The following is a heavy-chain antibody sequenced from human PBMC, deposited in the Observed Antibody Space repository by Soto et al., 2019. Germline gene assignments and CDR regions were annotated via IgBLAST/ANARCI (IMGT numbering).Heavy chain of an antibody. CDR2: MNPDSGYT. CDR1: GYTFSTYD. CDR3: ARGRMGAAQFSNPSAYPSAFDP. J-gene: IGHJ5*02. V-gene: IGHV1-8*01. Sequence: QVHLVQSGAEVRKPGASVKVSCKTSGYTFSTYDINWVRQASGQGREWFGWMNPDSGYTGYGRKFLNRVPLTRNTSPGTSYMALTSLRSADSAIYYCARGRMGAAQFSNPSAYPSAFDPWGQGPLVTVSS. D-gene: IGHD3-16*01.